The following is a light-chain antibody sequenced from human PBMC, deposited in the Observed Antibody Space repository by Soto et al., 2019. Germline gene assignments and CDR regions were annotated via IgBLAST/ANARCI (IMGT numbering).Light chain of an antibody. CDR3: CSFKSGETHYV. Sequence: QSALTQPVSVSGSPRLSITISCTGTSGDVGSFNFVSWYQHSPGKAPKLMIYGVSYRPSGVSNRFSGSKSGNTASLTISGLQTEDEADYYCCSFKSGETHYVFGTGTKVTVL. CDR2: GVS. CDR1: SGDVGSFNF. V-gene: IGLV2-14*01. J-gene: IGLJ1*01.